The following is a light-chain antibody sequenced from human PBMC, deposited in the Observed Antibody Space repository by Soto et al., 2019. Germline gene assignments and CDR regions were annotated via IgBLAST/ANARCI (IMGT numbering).Light chain of an antibody. CDR2: GAS. V-gene: IGKV3-11*01. CDR1: QSVSSY. CDR3: QQRTDRPMT. J-gene: IGKJ5*01. Sequence: EIVLTQSPATLSLSPGERATLSCRASQSVSSYLAWYQQRPGQAPRLLIYGASNRATGIPARFSGSGSGTDFTLTISSLEAEDFAIYYCQQRTDRPMTFGQGTRLEIK.